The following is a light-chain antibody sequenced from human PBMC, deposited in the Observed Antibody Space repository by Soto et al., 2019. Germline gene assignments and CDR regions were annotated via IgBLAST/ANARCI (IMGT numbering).Light chain of an antibody. CDR1: HSVSSN. J-gene: IGKJ3*01. CDR2: GAS. V-gene: IGKV3-15*01. CDR3: QQYNNWLLFT. Sequence: EIVMTQSPATLSVSPGERATLSCRASHSVSSNLAWYQQKPGQAPRLLIYGASTRATGIPARFSGSGSGTEFTLTISSLLSEDFAVYYCQQYNNWLLFTFGPGTKVDIK.